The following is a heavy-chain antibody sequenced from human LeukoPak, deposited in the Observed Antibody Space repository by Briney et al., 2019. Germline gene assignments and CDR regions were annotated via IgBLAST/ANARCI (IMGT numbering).Heavy chain of an antibody. Sequence: PGGSLRLSCAASGFTFSSYGMHWVRQAPGKGLEWVAVIWYDGSNKYYADSVKGRFTISRDNSKNTLYLQMNSLRAEDTAVYYCAKNAYGSGSLIDYWGQGTLVTVSS. CDR3: AKNAYGSGSLIDY. D-gene: IGHD3-10*01. V-gene: IGHV3-30*02. CDR1: GFTFSSYG. J-gene: IGHJ4*02. CDR2: IWYDGSNK.